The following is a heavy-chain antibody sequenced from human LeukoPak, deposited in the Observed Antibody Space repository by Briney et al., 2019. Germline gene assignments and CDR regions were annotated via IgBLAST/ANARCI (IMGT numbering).Heavy chain of an antibody. V-gene: IGHV1-2*02. CDR3: IVVVPAAIDVPFDP. J-gene: IGHJ5*02. CDR2: INPNSGGT. D-gene: IGHD2-2*02. Sequence: ASVKVSCKASGYTFTGYYMHWVRRAPGQGLEWMGWINPNSGGTNYAQKFQGRVTMTRDTSISTAYMELSRLRSDDTAVYYCIVVVPAAIDVPFDPWGQGTLVTVSS. CDR1: GYTFTGYY.